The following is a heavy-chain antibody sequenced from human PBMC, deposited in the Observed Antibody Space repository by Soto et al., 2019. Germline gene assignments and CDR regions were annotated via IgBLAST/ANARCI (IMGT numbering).Heavy chain of an antibody. CDR2: IIPTLGIP. CDR1: GGTFSSYT. CDR3: ARFRGSYGMDV. J-gene: IGHJ6*02. Sequence: QVQLVQSGAEVKKPGSSVKVSCKASGGTFSSYTISWVRQAPGQGLEWMGRIIPTLGIPNYAQKFQGRATXTXPKSTSTAYMELSSLRSEDTAVYYCARFRGSYGMDVWGQGTTVTVSS. D-gene: IGHD3-10*01. V-gene: IGHV1-69*02.